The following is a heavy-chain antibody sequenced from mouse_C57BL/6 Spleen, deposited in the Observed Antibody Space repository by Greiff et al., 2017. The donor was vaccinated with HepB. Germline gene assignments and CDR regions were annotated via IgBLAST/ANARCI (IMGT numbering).Heavy chain of an antibody. CDR2: IRSKSNNYAT. Sequence: EVNVVESGGGLVQPKGSLKLSCAASGFSFNTYAMNWVRQAPGKGLEWVARIRSKSNNYATYYADSVKDRFTISRDDSESMLYLQMNNLKTEDTAMYYCVRSYDYERSWFAYWGQGTLVTVSA. CDR3: VRSYDYERSWFAY. D-gene: IGHD2-4*01. J-gene: IGHJ3*01. CDR1: GFSFNTYA. V-gene: IGHV10-1*01.